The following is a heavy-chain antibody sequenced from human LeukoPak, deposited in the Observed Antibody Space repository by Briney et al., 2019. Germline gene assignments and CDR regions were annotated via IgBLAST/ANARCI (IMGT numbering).Heavy chain of an antibody. Sequence: ASVKVSCKASGYTFTSYGISWVRQAPGQGLEWMGWINAGNGNAKYSQDFQGRVTITRDTSASTAYMELSSLRSEDMAVYYCARDRGQWLYYFDYWGQGTLVTVSS. V-gene: IGHV1-3*03. D-gene: IGHD6-19*01. CDR3: ARDRGQWLYYFDY. CDR2: INAGNGNA. J-gene: IGHJ4*02. CDR1: GYTFTSYG.